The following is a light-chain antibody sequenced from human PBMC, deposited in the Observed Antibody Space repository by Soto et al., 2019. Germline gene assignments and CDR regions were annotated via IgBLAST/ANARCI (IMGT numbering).Light chain of an antibody. J-gene: IGKJ1*01. CDR3: QQYGSSSWT. CDR2: GAS. CDR1: QSVSASY. V-gene: IGKV3-20*01. Sequence: VLAQFPGTLSFSPGERGTLSCRASQSVSASYLAWYQQKPGQAPRLLINGASSRATGIPDRFSGSGSGTDFTLTISRLEPEDFAVYYCQQYGSSSWTFGQGTKVDI.